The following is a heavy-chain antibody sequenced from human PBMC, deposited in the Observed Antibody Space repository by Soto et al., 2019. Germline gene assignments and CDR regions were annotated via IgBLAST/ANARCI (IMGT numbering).Heavy chain of an antibody. CDR3: GRGRSGELVIFY. J-gene: IGHJ4*02. CDR1: GYTFSGYY. V-gene: IGHV1-2*02. D-gene: IGHD1-26*01. CDR2: IGPKSGGT. Sequence: QVQLVQSGAEVKESGASVKVSCKASGYTFSGYYIHWVRQAPGQAPEWVGEIGPKSGGTRYAQKFQGRVTMTKDTSITTAYMELRSLSPDDTDVYFCGRGRSGELVIFYWGQGTLVTVHS.